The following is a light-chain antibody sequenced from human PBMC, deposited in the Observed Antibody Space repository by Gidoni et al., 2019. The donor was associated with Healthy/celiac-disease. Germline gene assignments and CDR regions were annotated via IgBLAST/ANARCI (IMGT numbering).Light chain of an antibody. CDR1: QSVSSH. CDR3: QQFSNWPPGYT. Sequence: EIVLTQSPATLSLSPGERATLSCRASQSVSSHLAWYQKKPGQAPRLLIYEASNRATGIPARFSGSGSGTDFTLTISSLEPEDFAVYYCQQFSNWPPGYTFGQGTKLEIK. J-gene: IGKJ2*01. V-gene: IGKV3-11*01. CDR2: EAS.